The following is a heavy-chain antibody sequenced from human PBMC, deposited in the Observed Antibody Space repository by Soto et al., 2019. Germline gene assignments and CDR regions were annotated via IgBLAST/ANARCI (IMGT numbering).Heavy chain of an antibody. CDR1: GFTFSSYG. Sequence: QPGGSLRLSCAASGFTFSSYGMHWVRQAPGKGLEWVAVIWYDGSNKYYADSVKGRFTISRDNSKNTLYLQMNSLRAEDTAVYYCAREKLERVLIAAADWGQGTLVTVAS. CDR2: IWYDGSNK. D-gene: IGHD6-13*01. J-gene: IGHJ4*02. V-gene: IGHV3-33*01. CDR3: AREKLERVLIAAAD.